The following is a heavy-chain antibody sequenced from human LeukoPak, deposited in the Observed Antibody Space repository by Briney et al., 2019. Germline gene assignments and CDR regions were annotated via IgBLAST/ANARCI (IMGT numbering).Heavy chain of an antibody. CDR2: LNPSGGTT. CDR3: GRANVYVWGSYPRYYFDY. V-gene: IGHV1-46*01. Sequence: GASVKVSCKASGFTFTSYYMHWVRQPPGHGLEWMGMLNPSGGTTSYAQKFQGRVTMTRDTSTSTVYMELSSLRSDAEAAYYCGRANVYVWGSYPRYYFDYGGQGPLVTVPS. J-gene: IGHJ4*02. CDR1: GFTFTSYY. D-gene: IGHD3-16*02.